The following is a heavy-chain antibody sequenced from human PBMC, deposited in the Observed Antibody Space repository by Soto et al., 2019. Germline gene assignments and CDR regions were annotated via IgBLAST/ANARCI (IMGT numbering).Heavy chain of an antibody. D-gene: IGHD6-13*01. CDR1: GFTFSNYA. CDR2: ISYDGSNQ. Sequence: GGSLRLSCAASGFTFSNYALHWVRQAPGKGLEWVAVISYDGSNQYYADSVKGRFTISRDNSKNTLYMQMNSLRAEDTAVYYCARESSSSSGYFDYWGQGTLVTVPS. J-gene: IGHJ4*02. V-gene: IGHV3-30-3*01. CDR3: ARESSSSSGYFDY.